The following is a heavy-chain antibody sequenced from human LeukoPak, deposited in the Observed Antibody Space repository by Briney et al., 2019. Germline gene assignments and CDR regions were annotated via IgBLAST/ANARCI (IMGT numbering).Heavy chain of an antibody. J-gene: IGHJ4*02. CDR2: IYYKGST. CDR1: GGSVSSGSYY. V-gene: IGHV4-61*01. Sequence: SESLSLTCTVSGGSVSSGSYYWSWIRQPPGKGLEWIGYIYYKGSTNYNPSLKSRVTISVDTSNNQFSLKLSSVTAADTAVYYCARDSCSSTICYARLFDYWGQGTLVTVSS. CDR3: ARDSCSSTICYARLFDY. D-gene: IGHD2-2*01.